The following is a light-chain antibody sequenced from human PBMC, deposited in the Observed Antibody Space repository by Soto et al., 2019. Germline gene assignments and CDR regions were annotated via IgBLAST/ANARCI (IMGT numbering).Light chain of an antibody. V-gene: IGLV1-40*01. CDR2: GNS. Sequence: QSALTPPPSVSGAPGQRVTISCTGSSSNIGAGYDVHWYQQLPGTAPKLLIYGNSNRPSGVPDRFSGSKSGTSASLAITGLQAEDEADYYCQSYDSSLSGSVVFGGGTKLTVL. CDR1: SSNIGAGYD. CDR3: QSYDSSLSGSVV. J-gene: IGLJ2*01.